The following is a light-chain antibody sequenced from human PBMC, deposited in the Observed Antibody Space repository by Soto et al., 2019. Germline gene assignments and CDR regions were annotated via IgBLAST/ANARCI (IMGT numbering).Light chain of an antibody. CDR1: SSDVGGYNY. V-gene: IGLV2-14*01. CDR2: DVS. J-gene: IGLJ2*01. CDR3: CSYTSSSTLVV. Sequence: QSALTQPASVSGSPGQSITSSCTGTSSDVGGYNYVSWYQQHPGKAPKLMIYDVSNRPSGVSNRFSGSKSGNTASLTIYGLQAEAEADYYCCSYTSSSTLVVFGGGTKLTVL.